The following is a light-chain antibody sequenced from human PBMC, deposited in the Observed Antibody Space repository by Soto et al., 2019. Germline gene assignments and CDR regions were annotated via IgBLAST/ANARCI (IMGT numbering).Light chain of an antibody. CDR2: TND. V-gene: IGLV1-44*01. CDR1: SFNIGRNP. Sequence: QSVLTPPPSASGTPGQSVTISCSGSSFNIGRNPVNWYQQFPGTAPKLLIYTNDQRPSGVPDRFSGSKSGTSASLAISGVQSEGEADYYCAAWDDSLNGWVFGGGTKLTVL. J-gene: IGLJ3*02. CDR3: AAWDDSLNGWV.